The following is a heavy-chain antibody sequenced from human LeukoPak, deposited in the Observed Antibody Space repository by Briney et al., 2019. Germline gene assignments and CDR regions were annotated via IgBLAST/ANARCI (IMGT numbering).Heavy chain of an antibody. Sequence: GSLRLSCAASGFTFSSYAMSWVRQAPGKGLEWVSAISGSGGSTYYADSVKGRFTISRDNSKNTLYLQMNSLRAEDTAVYYCAKDRLVVVPAAAPLYYFDYWGQGTLVTVSS. D-gene: IGHD2-2*01. J-gene: IGHJ4*02. CDR1: GFTFSSYA. CDR3: AKDRLVVVPAAAPLYYFDY. CDR2: ISGSGGST. V-gene: IGHV3-23*01.